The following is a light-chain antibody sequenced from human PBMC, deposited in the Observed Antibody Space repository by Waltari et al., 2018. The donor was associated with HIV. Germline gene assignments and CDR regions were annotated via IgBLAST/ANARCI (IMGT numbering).Light chain of an antibody. J-gene: IGLJ2*01. CDR3: ATWDNSLGTFI. Sequence: QSVLTQPPSASATPGQRVAISCSGDWKGIGSNFVYWYRLLPGTTPKLLISRNDQRPSGVPDRFSGSKFDSSASLAVTDLRSEDEGDYYCATWDNSLGTFIFGGGTRLTVL. CDR2: RND. V-gene: IGLV1-47*01. CDR1: WKGIGSNF.